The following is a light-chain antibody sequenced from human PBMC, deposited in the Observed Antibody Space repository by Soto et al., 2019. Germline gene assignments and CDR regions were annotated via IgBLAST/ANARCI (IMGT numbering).Light chain of an antibody. Sequence: VLAQSPGTLSLSPGERATLSCRASQSVTRNYLAWYQQKLGQSPRLLIYGASSRATGIPDRFSGSGSGTDFTLTINRLEPEDFAVYYCQQYGNLPWTFGQGTKVEVK. CDR2: GAS. V-gene: IGKV3-20*01. CDR1: QSVTRNY. J-gene: IGKJ1*01. CDR3: QQYGNLPWT.